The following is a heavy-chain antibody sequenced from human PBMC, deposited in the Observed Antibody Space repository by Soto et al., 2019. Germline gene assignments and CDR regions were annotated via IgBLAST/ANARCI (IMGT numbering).Heavy chain of an antibody. J-gene: IGHJ5*02. CDR1: GGSISSGGSY. V-gene: IGHV4-31*03. CDR3: ARGDLVVPAATAFDP. Sequence: QVQLQESGPGLVKPSQPLSLTCTVSGGSISSGGSYWSWIRHPPGKGRERIGYIYYSGSTYYNPSLKSRVTISVDTSKNQFSLKLSSVTAADTAVYYCARGDLVVPAATAFDPWGQGTLVTVSS. CDR2: IYYSGST. D-gene: IGHD2-2*01.